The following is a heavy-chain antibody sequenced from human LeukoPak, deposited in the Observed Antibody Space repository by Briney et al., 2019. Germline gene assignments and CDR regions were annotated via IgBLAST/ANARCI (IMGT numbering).Heavy chain of an antibody. CDR1: GFTFDDYG. Sequence: GGSLRLSCAASGFTFDDYGMSWVRHAPGKGLGWVSGINWNGGSTGYADSVKGRFTISRDNAKNSLYLQMYSLRAEDTALYYCARGGGYDYYYYYYMDVWGKGTTVTVSS. J-gene: IGHJ6*03. CDR2: INWNGGST. D-gene: IGHD6-25*01. V-gene: IGHV3-20*04. CDR3: ARGGGYDYYYYYYMDV.